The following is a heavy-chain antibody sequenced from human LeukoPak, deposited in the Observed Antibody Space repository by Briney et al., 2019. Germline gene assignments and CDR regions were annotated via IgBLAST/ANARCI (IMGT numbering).Heavy chain of an antibody. CDR3: ARAYCSSTSCYKGYYYYYYMDV. D-gene: IGHD2-2*02. J-gene: IGHJ6*03. Sequence: GESLKISCKGSGYSFTSYWIGWVRQMPGKGLEWMGIIYPGDSDTRYSPSFQGQVTISADKSISTAYLQWSSLKASDTAIYYCARAYCSSTSCYKGYYYYYYMDVWGKGTTVTVSS. CDR1: GYSFTSYW. V-gene: IGHV5-51*01. CDR2: IYPGDSDT.